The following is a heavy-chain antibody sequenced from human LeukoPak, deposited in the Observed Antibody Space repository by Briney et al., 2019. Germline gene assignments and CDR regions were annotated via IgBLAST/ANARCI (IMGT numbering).Heavy chain of an antibody. D-gene: IGHD6-13*01. CDR2: IRSKAYGGTT. V-gene: IGHV3-49*03. CDR1: GFTFGDYA. J-gene: IGHJ3*02. Sequence: PGGSLRLSCTASGFTFGDYAMSWFRQAPGKGLEWVGFIRSKAYGGTTEYAASVKGRFTISRDNAKNSLYLQMNSLRAEDTAVYYCAREGHRRTPAAGTGNDAFDIWGQGTMVTVSS. CDR3: AREGHRRTPAAGTGNDAFDI.